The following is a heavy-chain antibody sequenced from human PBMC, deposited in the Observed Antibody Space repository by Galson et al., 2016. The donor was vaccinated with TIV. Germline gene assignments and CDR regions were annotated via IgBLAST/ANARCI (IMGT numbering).Heavy chain of an antibody. CDR2: VNVGTGDT. V-gene: IGHV1-3*01. D-gene: IGHD3-22*01. CDR1: GYTFENYA. CDR3: ARSDAVSGYYYHFDY. Sequence: SVKVSCKASGYTFENYAIQWVRQAPGQRLEWMAWVNVGTGDTRYSLKFQGAATVTRDTSASTAYMELSSLTSEDTAVYYCARSDAVSGYYYHFDYWGHGTLVTVSS. J-gene: IGHJ4*01.